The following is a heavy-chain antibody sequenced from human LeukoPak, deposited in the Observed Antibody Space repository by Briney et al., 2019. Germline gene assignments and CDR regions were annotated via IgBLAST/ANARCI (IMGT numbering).Heavy chain of an antibody. Sequence: PSETLSLTCTVSGGSISTGGYYWTWIRQHRGKGLEWIGYIYNSGTTYYNPSLESRVTISGDTSKNQFSLKLSSVTAADTAVCYCARTAGWSYGFDYWGQGTLVTVSS. CDR2: IYNSGTT. CDR3: ARTAGWSYGFDY. V-gene: IGHV4-31*03. CDR1: GGSISTGGYY. D-gene: IGHD5-18*01. J-gene: IGHJ4*02.